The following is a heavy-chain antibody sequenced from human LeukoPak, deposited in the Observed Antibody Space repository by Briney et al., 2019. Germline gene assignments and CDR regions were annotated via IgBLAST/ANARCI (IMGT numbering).Heavy chain of an antibody. CDR3: ARDLSRAVERSGSSGYGDDPGRGLDY. CDR2: ISSSSSYI. D-gene: IGHD5-12*01. Sequence: GGSLRLSCAASGFTFSSYSMNWVRQAPGKGLEWVSSISSSSSYIYYADSVKGRFTISRDNAKNSLYLQMNSLRAEDTAVYYCARDLSRAVERSGSSGYGDDPGRGLDYWGQGTLVTVSS. J-gene: IGHJ4*02. V-gene: IGHV3-21*01. CDR1: GFTFSSYS.